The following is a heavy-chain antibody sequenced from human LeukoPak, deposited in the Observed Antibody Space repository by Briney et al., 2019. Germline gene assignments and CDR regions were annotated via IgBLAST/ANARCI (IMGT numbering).Heavy chain of an antibody. CDR1: GFTFSSYA. Sequence: PGRSLRLSCAASGFTFSSYAMHWVRQAPGKGLEWVAVISFDGSNKYYVDSVKGRFTISRDNSKNTLYLQMNSLRVEDTAVYYCAKLGTTGTTDYWGQGTLVTVSS. CDR3: AKLGTTGTTDY. CDR2: ISFDGSNK. D-gene: IGHD1-1*01. V-gene: IGHV3-30*18. J-gene: IGHJ4*02.